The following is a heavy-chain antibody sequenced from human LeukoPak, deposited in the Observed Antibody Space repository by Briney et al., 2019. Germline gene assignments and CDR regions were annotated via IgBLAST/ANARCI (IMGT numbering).Heavy chain of an antibody. D-gene: IGHD5-18*01. CDR2: IYYTGST. CDR1: RGSISSRY. J-gene: IGHJ4*02. V-gene: IGHV4-59*11. Sequence: PSETLSLTCTVSRGSISSRYWSCLRQPPGKGLEWIGNIYYTGSTNYNPSLKSRVTISVDTSKNQFSLKLSSVTAADTAVYYCARGRGKGYGCTLDYWGQGSLVTVSS. CDR3: ARGRGKGYGCTLDY.